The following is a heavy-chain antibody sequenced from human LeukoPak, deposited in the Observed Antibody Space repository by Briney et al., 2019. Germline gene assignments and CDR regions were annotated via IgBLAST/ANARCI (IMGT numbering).Heavy chain of an antibody. J-gene: IGHJ4*02. V-gene: IGHV4-4*08. Sequence: SETLSLTCTISGGSISSFYWNWIRQPPGKGLEWIGRIYTSGSTNYNPSLKSRVTISVDTSKNQFSLKLSSVTAAGTAVYYCARERFLEWLPFDYWGQGTLVTVSS. CDR3: ARERFLEWLPFDY. CDR1: GGSISSFY. D-gene: IGHD3-3*01. CDR2: IYTSGST.